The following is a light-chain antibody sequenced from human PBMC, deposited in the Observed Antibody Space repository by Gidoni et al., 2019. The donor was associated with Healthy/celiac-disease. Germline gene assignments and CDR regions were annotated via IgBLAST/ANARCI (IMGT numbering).Light chain of an antibody. Sequence: DIQWTQSPSTLSASVGDRVTITCRASQSISSWLAWYQQKPGKAPKLLIYKASSLASGVPARFSGSGSGTEFTLTISSLQPDDFATYYCQQYNSYSPTWTFGQGTKVEIK. CDR3: QQYNSYSPTWT. V-gene: IGKV1-5*03. CDR1: QSISSW. CDR2: KAS. J-gene: IGKJ1*01.